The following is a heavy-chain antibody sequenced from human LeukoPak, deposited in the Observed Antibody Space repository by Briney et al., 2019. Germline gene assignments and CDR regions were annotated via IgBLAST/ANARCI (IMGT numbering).Heavy chain of an antibody. D-gene: IGHD3-22*01. CDR1: GFTFSSSA. J-gene: IGHJ4*02. V-gene: IGHV3-23*01. CDR2: ISNNGGYT. CDR3: TFYYDSSGYYYEFDY. Sequence: TGGSLRLSCAASGFTFSSSAMSWVRQAPGKGLEWVSAISNNGGYTYYADSVQGRFTISRDNSKNTLCLQMNSLKTEDTAVYYCTFYYDSSGYYYEFDYWGQGTLVTVSS.